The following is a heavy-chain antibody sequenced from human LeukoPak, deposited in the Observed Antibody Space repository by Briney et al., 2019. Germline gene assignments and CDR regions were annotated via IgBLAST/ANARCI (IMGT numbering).Heavy chain of an antibody. J-gene: IGHJ4*02. V-gene: IGHV1-18*01. CDR2: ISAYNGNT. CDR1: GYTFTSYG. CDR3: ARGGITIPLDY. Sequence: ASVKVSCKASGYTFTSYGISWVRQAPGQGLEWMGWISAYNGNTNYAQKFQGRVTITTDESTSTAYMELSSLRSEDTAVYYCARGGITIPLDYWGRGTLVTVSS. D-gene: IGHD3-3*01.